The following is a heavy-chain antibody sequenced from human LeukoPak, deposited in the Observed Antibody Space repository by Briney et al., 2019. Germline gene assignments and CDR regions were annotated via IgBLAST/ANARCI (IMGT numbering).Heavy chain of an antibody. Sequence: SVKVSCKASGGTFSSYAISWVRQAPGQGLEWMGGIIPIFGTANYAQKFQGRVTITADESTSTAYMELSSLRSEDTAVYYCARGFAYYYDSSGYRHHYYYYMDVWGKGTTVTISS. CDR3: ARGFAYYYDSSGYRHHYYYYMDV. V-gene: IGHV1-69*13. J-gene: IGHJ6*03. D-gene: IGHD3-22*01. CDR1: GGTFSSYA. CDR2: IIPIFGTA.